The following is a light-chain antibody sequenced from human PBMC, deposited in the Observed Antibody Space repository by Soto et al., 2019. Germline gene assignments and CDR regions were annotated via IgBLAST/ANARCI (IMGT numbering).Light chain of an antibody. V-gene: IGLV2-23*01. CDR3: CSYVGSWV. CDR2: EGS. J-gene: IGLJ3*02. Sequence: QSLLTQPASVSGSPGQSITISCTGTSSDVGNYNLVSWYQHHPGKAPKLMIFEGSKRPSRVSHRFSGSKSGNTASLTISGLQAEDEADYYCCSYVGSWVFGGGTKLTVL. CDR1: SSDVGNYNL.